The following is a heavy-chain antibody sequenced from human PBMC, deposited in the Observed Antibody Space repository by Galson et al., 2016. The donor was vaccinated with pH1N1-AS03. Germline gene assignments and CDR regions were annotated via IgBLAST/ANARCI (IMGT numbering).Heavy chain of an antibody. V-gene: IGHV6-1*01. CDR2: TYYRSRWYN. J-gene: IGHJ4*02. CDR3: VRDFYGDVFGY. CDR1: GDSVSSDSAA. D-gene: IGHD4-17*01. Sequence: CAISGDSVSSDSAAWNWIRQSPSRGLEWLGRTYYRSRWYNDYAPSLRSRVSFTADTSKNQFSLHLTSVTPGDSATYFCVRDFYGDVFGYWGQGTLVTVSS.